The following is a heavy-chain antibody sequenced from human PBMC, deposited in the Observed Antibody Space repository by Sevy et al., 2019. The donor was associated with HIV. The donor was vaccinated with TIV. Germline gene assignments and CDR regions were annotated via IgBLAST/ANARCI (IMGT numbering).Heavy chain of an antibody. Sequence: GGSLRLSCVASGFTVSDNYMSWVRQAPGKGLEWVSIMYRAAITHYGDSVQGRFTMSGDNSKNKVYLEMSNLRAEDTAIYYCARDGVDGGAKLDYWGQGALVTVSS. CDR1: GFTVSDNY. J-gene: IGHJ4*02. V-gene: IGHV3-53*01. CDR3: ARDGVDGGAKLDY. CDR2: MYRAAIT.